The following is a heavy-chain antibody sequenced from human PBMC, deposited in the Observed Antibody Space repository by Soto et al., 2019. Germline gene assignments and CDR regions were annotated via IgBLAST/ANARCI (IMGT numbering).Heavy chain of an antibody. CDR1: GFTFNNYW. CDR2: INSDGTST. V-gene: IGHV3-74*01. CDR3: ASHHCRGGSCYGGNAFDI. J-gene: IGHJ3*02. Sequence: GGSLRLSCAASGFTFNNYWMHWVRQAPGKGLVWVSRINSDGTSTSYADSVKGRFTISRDNAKNTLYLQMNSLRAEDTAVYYCASHHCRGGSCYGGNAFDIWGQGTMVTVSS. D-gene: IGHD2-15*01.